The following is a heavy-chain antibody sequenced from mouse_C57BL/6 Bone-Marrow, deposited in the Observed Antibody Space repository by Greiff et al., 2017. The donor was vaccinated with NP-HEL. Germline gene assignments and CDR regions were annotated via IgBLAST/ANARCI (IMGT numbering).Heavy chain of an antibody. J-gene: IGHJ3*01. D-gene: IGHD2-5*01. CDR1: GYTFTSYW. CDR2: IDPSDSYT. V-gene: IGHV1-59*01. Sequence: QVQLQQLGAELVRPGTSVKLSCKASGYTFTSYWMHWVKQRPGQGLEWIGVIDPSDSYTNYNQKFKGKATLTVDTSSSTAYMQLSSLTSEDSAVYYCARGGYSNYVFAYWGQGTLVTVSA. CDR3: ARGGYSNYVFAY.